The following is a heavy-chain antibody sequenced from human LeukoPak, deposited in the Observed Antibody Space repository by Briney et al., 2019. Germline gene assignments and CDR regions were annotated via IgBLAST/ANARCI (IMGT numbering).Heavy chain of an antibody. CDR2: FRSKAYGGTT. CDR3: TRSPSGWYNY. V-gene: IGHV3-49*04. CDR1: GFTFGGYA. J-gene: IGHJ4*02. Sequence: GRSLRLSCTASGFTFGGYAMSWVRQAPGKGLEGVGFFRSKAYGGTTEYAASVKGRFTISRDDSKSIAYPQMNSLKNEDTAVYYCTRSPSGWYNYWGQGTLVTVSS. D-gene: IGHD6-19*01.